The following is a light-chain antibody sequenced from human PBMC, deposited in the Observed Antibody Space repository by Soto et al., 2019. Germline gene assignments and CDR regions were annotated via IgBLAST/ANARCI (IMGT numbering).Light chain of an antibody. Sequence: QSVLTQPASVSGSPGQSITISCTGTSSDIGAYNYVSWYQQYPGKAPKLLIYDVNYRPSGVSNRLSGSKSGNTASLTISGLQAEDEADYYCSSYAISSAYVFGTGTKVTVL. V-gene: IGLV2-14*01. CDR3: SSYAISSAYV. CDR2: DVN. CDR1: SSDIGAYNY. J-gene: IGLJ1*01.